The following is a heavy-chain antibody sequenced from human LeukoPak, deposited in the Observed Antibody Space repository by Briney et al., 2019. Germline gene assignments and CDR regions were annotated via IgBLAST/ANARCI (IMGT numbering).Heavy chain of an antibody. CDR1: GGSISSYY. CDR2: IYYSGST. Sequence: SETLSLTCTVSGGSISSYYWSWIRQPPGKGLEWTGYIYYSGSTNYNPSLKSRVTISVDTSKNQFSLKLSSVTAADTAVYYCARDNGIAVAGPRFDYWGQGTLVTVSS. D-gene: IGHD6-19*01. V-gene: IGHV4-59*01. CDR3: ARDNGIAVAGPRFDY. J-gene: IGHJ4*02.